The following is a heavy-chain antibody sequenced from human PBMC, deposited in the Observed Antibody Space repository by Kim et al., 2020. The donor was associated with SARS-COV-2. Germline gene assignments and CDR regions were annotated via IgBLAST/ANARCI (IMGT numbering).Heavy chain of an antibody. D-gene: IGHD3-9*01. V-gene: IGHV3-7*01. Sequence: GGSLRLSCAASGFTFSSYWMSWVRQAPGKGLEWVANIKQDGSEKYYVDSVKGRFTISRDNAKNSLYLQMNSLRAEDTAVYYCARDHDHILTGYSYYYYYGMDVWGQGTTVTVSS. J-gene: IGHJ6*02. CDR3: ARDHDHILTGYSYYYYYGMDV. CDR2: IKQDGSEK. CDR1: GFTFSSYW.